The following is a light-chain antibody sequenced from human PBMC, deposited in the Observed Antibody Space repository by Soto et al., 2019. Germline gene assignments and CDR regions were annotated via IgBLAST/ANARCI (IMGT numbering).Light chain of an antibody. J-gene: IGLJ1*01. CDR2: EVS. CDR1: SSDVGNYNY. CDR3: SSYTSSSTYV. V-gene: IGLV2-14*01. Sequence: QSVLTQPASVSGSPGQSITISCTGTSSDVGNYNYVSWYQQHPGKAPKLMIYEVSNWPSGVSNRFSGSKSGNTASLTISGLQAEDEADYYCSSYTSSSTYVFGTGTKLTVL.